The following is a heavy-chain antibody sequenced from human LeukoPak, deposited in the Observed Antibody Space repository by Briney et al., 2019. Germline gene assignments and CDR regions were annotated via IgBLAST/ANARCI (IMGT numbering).Heavy chain of an antibody. CDR2: ISGSGGST. Sequence: GGSLRLSCAASGFTFSSYAMSWVRQAPGKRLEWVSAISGSGGSTYYADSVKGRFTISRDNSKNTLYLQMNSLRAEDTAVYYCAKANVLLWFGEFPAHFDYWGQGTLVTVSS. CDR3: AKANVLLWFGEFPAHFDY. CDR1: GFTFSSYA. D-gene: IGHD3-10*01. J-gene: IGHJ4*02. V-gene: IGHV3-23*01.